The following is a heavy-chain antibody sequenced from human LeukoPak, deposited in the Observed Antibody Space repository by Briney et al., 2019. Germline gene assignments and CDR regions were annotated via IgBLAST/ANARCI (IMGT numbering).Heavy chain of an antibody. D-gene: IGHD2-15*01. CDR3: ARAVGCSGGSCYRLFDY. Sequence: SETLSLTCTVSGGSISSYYWSWIRQPPGKGLEWIGYIYYSGSTSYNPSLKSRVTISVDTSKNQFSLKLSSVTAADTAVYYCARAVGCSGGSCYRLFDYWGQGTLVTVSS. CDR2: IYYSGST. CDR1: GGSISSYY. J-gene: IGHJ4*02. V-gene: IGHV4-59*01.